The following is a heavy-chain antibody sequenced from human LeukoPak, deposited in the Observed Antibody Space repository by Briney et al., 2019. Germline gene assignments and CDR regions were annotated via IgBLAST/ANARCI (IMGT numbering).Heavy chain of an antibody. V-gene: IGHV3-23*01. CDR1: GFTFSSYT. CDR2: ISGSGGST. D-gene: IGHD6-13*01. J-gene: IGHJ4*02. Sequence: GGCLRLSCAASGFTFSSYTMSWVRQAPGKGLEWVSAISGSGGSTYYADSVKGRFTISRDNSKNTLYLQMNSLRAEDTAVYYCAAPGQQLSFDYWGQGTLVTVSS. CDR3: AAPGQQLSFDY.